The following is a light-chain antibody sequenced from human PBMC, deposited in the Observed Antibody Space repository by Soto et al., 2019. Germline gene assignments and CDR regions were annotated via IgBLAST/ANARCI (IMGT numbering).Light chain of an antibody. V-gene: IGKV4-1*01. CDR1: QSVLYSSNNKNY. J-gene: IGKJ2*01. CDR3: QQYESTPPT. Sequence: DIVMTQSPDSLAVSLGERATINCKSSQSVLYSSNNKNYLAWYQQRPGQPPKLLIYWASTRESGVPDRFSGSGSGTNFTLNINSLQAEDVAFYYCQQYESTPPTFGQGTKLEIK. CDR2: WAS.